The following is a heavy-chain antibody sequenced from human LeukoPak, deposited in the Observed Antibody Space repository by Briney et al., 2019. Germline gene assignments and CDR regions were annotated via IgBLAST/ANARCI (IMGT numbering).Heavy chain of an antibody. CDR3: ARSSIAAAGRNFQH. V-gene: IGHV4-39*07. CDR2: INHSGST. J-gene: IGHJ1*01. Sequence: SETLSLTCTVSGGSISSGDYYWSWIRQPPGKGLEWIGEINHSGSTNYNPSLKSRVTISVDTSKNQFSLKLSSVTAADTAVYYCARSSIAAAGRNFQHWGQGTLVTVSS. D-gene: IGHD6-13*01. CDR1: GGSISSGDYY.